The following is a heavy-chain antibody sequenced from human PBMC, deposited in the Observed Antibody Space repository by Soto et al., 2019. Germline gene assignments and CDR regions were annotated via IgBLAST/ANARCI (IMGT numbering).Heavy chain of an antibody. D-gene: IGHD3-3*01. CDR3: ARDPGEYDFWSGYYYGMDV. CDR2: ISSSGSTI. V-gene: IGHV3-48*04. Sequence: GGSLRLSCAASGFTFSSYSMNWVRQAPGKGLEWVSYISSSGSTIYYADSAKGRFTISRDNAKNSLYLQMNSLRAEDTAVYYCARDPGEYDFWSGYYYGMDVWGQGTTVTVSS. CDR1: GFTFSSYS. J-gene: IGHJ6*02.